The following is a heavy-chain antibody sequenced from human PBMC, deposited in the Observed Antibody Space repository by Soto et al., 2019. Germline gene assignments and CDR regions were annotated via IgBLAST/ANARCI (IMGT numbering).Heavy chain of an antibody. Sequence: GGSLRLSCAASGFTFSNAWMNWVRQAPGKGLEWVGRIKSKTDGGTTDYAAPVKGRFTISRDDSKNTLYLQMNSLKTEDTAVYYCTTAGGIAARPILNYYYGMDVWGQGTTVTVSS. CDR2: IKSKTDGGTT. CDR1: GFTFSNAW. V-gene: IGHV3-15*07. J-gene: IGHJ6*02. D-gene: IGHD6-6*01. CDR3: TTAGGIAARPILNYYYGMDV.